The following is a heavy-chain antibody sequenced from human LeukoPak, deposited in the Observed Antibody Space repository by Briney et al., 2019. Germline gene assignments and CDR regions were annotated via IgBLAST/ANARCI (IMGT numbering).Heavy chain of an antibody. Sequence: GGSLRLSCAASGFTVSSNYMSWVRQAPGKGLEWVSVIYSGGSTYYADSVKGRFTISRDNSKNTLYLQMNSLRAEDTAVYYCARGGRGYVWGSYGFDAFDIWGQGTMVTVSS. V-gene: IGHV3-53*01. D-gene: IGHD3-16*01. CDR3: ARGGRGYVWGSYGFDAFDI. CDR1: GFTVSSNY. J-gene: IGHJ3*02. CDR2: IYSGGST.